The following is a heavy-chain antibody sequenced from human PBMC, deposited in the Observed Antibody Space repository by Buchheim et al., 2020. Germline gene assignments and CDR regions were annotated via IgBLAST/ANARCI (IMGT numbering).Heavy chain of an antibody. CDR1: GFTFSSYG. CDR3: AKERLKSSSWSSGMDV. Sequence: QVQLVESGGGVVQPGRSLRLSCAASGFTFSSYGMHWVRQAPGKGLEWVAVISYDGSNKYYADPVKGRFTISRDNSKNTLSLQMNSLRAEDTAVYYCAKERLKSSSWSSGMDVWGQGTT. V-gene: IGHV3-30*18. D-gene: IGHD6-13*01. J-gene: IGHJ6*02. CDR2: ISYDGSNK.